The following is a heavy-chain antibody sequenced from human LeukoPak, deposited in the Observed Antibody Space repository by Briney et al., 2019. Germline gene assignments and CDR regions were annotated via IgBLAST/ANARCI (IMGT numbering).Heavy chain of an antibody. V-gene: IGHV4-59*12. Sequence: SETLSLTCTVSGGSISSYYWSWIRQPPGKGLEWIGSIYYSGSTYYNPSLKSRVTISVDTSKNQFSLKLSSVTAADTAVYYCARVRGGPSDYWGQGTLVTVSS. CDR3: ARVRGGPSDY. CDR2: IYYSGST. D-gene: IGHD3-10*01. J-gene: IGHJ4*02. CDR1: GGSISSYY.